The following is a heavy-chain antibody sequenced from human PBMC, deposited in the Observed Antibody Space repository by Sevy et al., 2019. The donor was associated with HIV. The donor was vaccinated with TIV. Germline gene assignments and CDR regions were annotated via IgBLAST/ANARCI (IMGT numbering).Heavy chain of an antibody. D-gene: IGHD2-2*01. CDR1: DGSFSGYY. Sequence: SETLSLTCAVHDGSFSGYYWNWIRQLPGKGLEWIGEINWSGITYYNPSPKSRVTISVDTSKTQFSLKLNSVTAAETAVYFCARSPPVVVVPGAPSWFDPWGQGTLVTVSS. V-gene: IGHV4-34*01. CDR3: ARSPPVVVVPGAPSWFDP. J-gene: IGHJ5*02. CDR2: INWSGIT.